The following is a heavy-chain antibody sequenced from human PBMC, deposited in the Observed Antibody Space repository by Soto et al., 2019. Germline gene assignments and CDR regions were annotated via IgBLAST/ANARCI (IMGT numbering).Heavy chain of an antibody. CDR3: ARDRDVVVVAAIYGMYV. Sequence: PGGFLRLSCAASGFTFSSYWMSWVRQAPEKGLEWVANIKQDGSEKYYVDSVKGRFTISREHTTNSLDLQMNSLRAEDTAVYYCARDRDVVVVAAIYGMYVWGQGTTVNVSS. D-gene: IGHD2-15*01. CDR1: GFTFSSYW. J-gene: IGHJ6*02. CDR2: IKQDGSEK. V-gene: IGHV3-7*05.